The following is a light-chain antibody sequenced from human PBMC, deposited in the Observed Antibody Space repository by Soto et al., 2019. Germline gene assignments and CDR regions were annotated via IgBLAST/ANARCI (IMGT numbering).Light chain of an antibody. CDR2: SNN. V-gene: IGLV1-44*01. CDR1: SSNIGSNT. CDR3: AAWDDSLNAVYV. Sequence: QSVLTQPPSASGTPGQRVTISCSGSSSNIGSNTVNWYQQLPGTAPKLLIYSNNQRPSGVPDRFSGSKSGTSASLAISGLQSEDEADYYCAAWDDSLNAVYVFGTGTKVTLL. J-gene: IGLJ1*01.